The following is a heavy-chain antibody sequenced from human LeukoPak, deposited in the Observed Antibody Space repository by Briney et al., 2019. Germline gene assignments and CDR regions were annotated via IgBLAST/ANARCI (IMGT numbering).Heavy chain of an antibody. CDR1: GGSISSGNYY. CDR3: ARGYQGYYGSGSKNYYMDV. Sequence: PSETLSLTCTVSGGSISSGNYYWSWIRQPPGKGLEWIGEINHSGSTNYNPSLKSRVTISVDTSKNQFSLKLSSVTAADTAVYYCARGYQGYYGSGSKNYYMDVWGKGPRSPSP. J-gene: IGHJ6*03. CDR2: INHSGST. D-gene: IGHD3-10*01. V-gene: IGHV4-39*07.